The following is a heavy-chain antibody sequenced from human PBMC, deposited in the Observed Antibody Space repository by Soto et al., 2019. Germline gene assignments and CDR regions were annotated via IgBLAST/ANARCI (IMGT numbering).Heavy chain of an antibody. CDR1: GDSVSSNSAA. Sequence: QVQLQESGPGLVKPSQTLSLTCVISGDSVSSNSAAWNWIRQSPSRGLERLGRTYYRTRWYYDYALSVRSRITVNPETSKNQFSLQLTSVTPEDTAVYYCAGTTSHYWYYMDVWGKGTTVTVSS. V-gene: IGHV6-1*01. J-gene: IGHJ6*03. CDR2: TYYRTRWYY. CDR3: AGTTSHYWYYMDV. D-gene: IGHD1-7*01.